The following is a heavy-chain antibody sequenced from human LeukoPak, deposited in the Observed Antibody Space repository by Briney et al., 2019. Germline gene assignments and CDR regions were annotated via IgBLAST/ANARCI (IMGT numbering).Heavy chain of an antibody. CDR3: ARVRPNWNDGTFDY. CDR2: IYPSGST. CDR1: GASITNYY. V-gene: IGHV4-4*07. D-gene: IGHD1-1*01. J-gene: IGHJ4*02. Sequence: KTSETLSLTYTVSGASITNYYWSWIRQSAGKGLEWIGRIYPSGSTHSNPSLKSRVTMSLDTSKNQFSLGLSSVTAADTAVYYCARVRPNWNDGTFDYWGQGTLVTVSS.